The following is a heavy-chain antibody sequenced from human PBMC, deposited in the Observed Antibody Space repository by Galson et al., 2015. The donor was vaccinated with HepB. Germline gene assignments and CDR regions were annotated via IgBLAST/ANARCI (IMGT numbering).Heavy chain of an antibody. Sequence: SLRLSCAASGFTFSSYAMHWVRQAPGKGLEWVAVISYDGSNKYYADSVKGRFTISRDNSKNTLYLQMNSLRAEDTAVYYCARDRRSGYSYVYDAFDIWGQGTMVTVSS. CDR3: ARDRRSGYSYVYDAFDI. V-gene: IGHV3-30-3*01. CDR1: GFTFSSYA. J-gene: IGHJ3*02. D-gene: IGHD5-18*01. CDR2: ISYDGSNK.